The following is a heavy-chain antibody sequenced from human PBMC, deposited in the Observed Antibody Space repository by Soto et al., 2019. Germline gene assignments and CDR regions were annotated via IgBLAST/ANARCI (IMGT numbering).Heavy chain of an antibody. V-gene: IGHV1-69*01. CDR1: GGTFSTYG. D-gene: IGHD2-15*01. Sequence: QVQLVQSGAEVKKPGSSVKVSCKSSGGTFSTYGFFWVRQAPGQGLEWMGGIIPIFGTTNYAQKFQDRVTITSDGTTSAVNMELTSLKPEDTVAGYREWWWLRVLSTPPRIDSWG. CDR3: EWWWLRVLSTPPRIDS. CDR2: IIPIFGTT. J-gene: IGHJ5*01.